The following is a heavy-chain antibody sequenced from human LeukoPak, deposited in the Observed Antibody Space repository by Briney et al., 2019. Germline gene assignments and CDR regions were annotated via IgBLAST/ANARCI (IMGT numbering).Heavy chain of an antibody. Sequence: PSETLSLTCTVSGGSISSSSYCWGWIRRPPGKGLEWIGNIYYSGRTYYNPSLKSRVTISVDTPKNQFSLKLSSVTAADTAVYYCARGVTMIVVVIHDWYFDLWGRGTLVTVSS. CDR1: GGSISSSSYC. J-gene: IGHJ2*01. D-gene: IGHD3-22*01. V-gene: IGHV4-39*01. CDR2: IYYSGRT. CDR3: ARGVTMIVVVIHDWYFDL.